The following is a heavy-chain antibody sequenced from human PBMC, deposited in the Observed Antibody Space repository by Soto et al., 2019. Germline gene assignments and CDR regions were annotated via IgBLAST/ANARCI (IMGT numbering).Heavy chain of an antibody. Sequence: QVQLVESGGGVVQPGRSLRLSCAASGFTFSSYGMHWVRQAPGKGLEWVAVIWYDGSNKYYSDSVKGRFTISRDNSKNTLYLQMNSLRAEDTAVYYCAREIFVDIVVVPAGLGFDLWGRGTLVTVSS. V-gene: IGHV3-33*01. J-gene: IGHJ2*01. CDR1: GFTFSSYG. CDR3: AREIFVDIVVVPAGLGFDL. CDR2: IWYDGSNK. D-gene: IGHD2-2*01.